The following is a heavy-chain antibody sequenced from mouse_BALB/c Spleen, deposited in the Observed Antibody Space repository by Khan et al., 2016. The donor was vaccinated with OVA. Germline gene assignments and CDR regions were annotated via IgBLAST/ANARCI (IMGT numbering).Heavy chain of an antibody. CDR2: MNPSSDYT. CDR3: TRKRCDGYPYAMDY. Sequence: QVQLKQSGAELARPGASVKMSCKASGYTFTSYTMHWVKQRPGQGLEWIGYMNPSSDYTNYNQKFKDKATLTADKSSSTAYMQLSSLTSEDSAVYYSTRKRCDGYPYAMDYWGQVTSVTFSS. CDR1: GYTFTSYT. V-gene: IGHV1-4*01. J-gene: IGHJ4*01. D-gene: IGHD2-3*01.